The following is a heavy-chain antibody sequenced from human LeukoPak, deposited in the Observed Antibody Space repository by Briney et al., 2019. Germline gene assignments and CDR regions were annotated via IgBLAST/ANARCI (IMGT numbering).Heavy chain of an antibody. Sequence: KAGGSLRLSCAASGFTFSSYSMNWVRQAPGKGLEWVSSISSSYSYIYYADSVKGRFTISRDNAKNSLYLQMNSLRAKDTAVYYCARDRIIYGDYGDAFDIWGQGTMVTVSS. D-gene: IGHD4-17*01. CDR3: ARDRIIYGDYGDAFDI. CDR2: ISSSYSYI. V-gene: IGHV3-21*06. J-gene: IGHJ3*02. CDR1: GFTFSSYS.